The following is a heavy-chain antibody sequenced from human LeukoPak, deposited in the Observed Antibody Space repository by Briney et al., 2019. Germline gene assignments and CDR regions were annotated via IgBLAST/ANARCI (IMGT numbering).Heavy chain of an antibody. D-gene: IGHD5-12*01. CDR2: ISRTGSYI. CDR3: ARVKEASAFDV. V-gene: IGHV3-21*01. J-gene: IGHJ3*01. CDR1: GFIFSSYW. Sequence: GGSLRLSCAASGFIFSSYWMTWVRQAPGKGLEWVSSISRTGSYIYYADLVKGRFTISRDNAKNSLYLQMNSLRAEDTAVYYCARVKEASAFDVWGQGTMVTVSS.